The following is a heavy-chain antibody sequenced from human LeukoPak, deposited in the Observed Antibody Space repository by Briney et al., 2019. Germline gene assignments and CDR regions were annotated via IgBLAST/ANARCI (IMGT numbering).Heavy chain of an antibody. CDR1: GYTFTGYY. J-gene: IGHJ4*02. V-gene: IGHV1-2*02. CDR2: INPNSGGT. CDR3: ARDSDYYGSGSYSDY. Sequence: ASVTVSCKASGYTFTGYYMHWVRQAPGQGLEWMGWINPNSGGTNYAQKFQGRVTMTRDTSISTAYMELSRLRSDDTAVYYCARDSDYYGSGSYSDYWGQGTLVTVSS. D-gene: IGHD3-10*01.